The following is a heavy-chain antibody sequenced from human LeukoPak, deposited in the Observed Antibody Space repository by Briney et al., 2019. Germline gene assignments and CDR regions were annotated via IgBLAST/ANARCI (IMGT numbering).Heavy chain of an antibody. Sequence: ASVKVSCKASGYSFTSYAISWVRQAPGQGLEWMGGIIPIFGTANYAQKFQGRVTITADESTSTAYMELSSLRSEDTAVYYCARQYYYDSSGCWYFDLWGRGTLVTVSS. J-gene: IGHJ2*01. CDR2: IIPIFGTA. D-gene: IGHD3-22*01. V-gene: IGHV1-69*13. CDR3: ARQYYYDSSGCWYFDL. CDR1: GYSFTSYA.